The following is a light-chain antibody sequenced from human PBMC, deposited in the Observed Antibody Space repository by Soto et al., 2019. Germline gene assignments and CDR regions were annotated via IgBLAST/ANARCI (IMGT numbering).Light chain of an antibody. Sequence: EIRVKMSAATLSLTKGERATLSCRASQSVSSYLAWYQQKPGQAPRLLIYDASNRATGIPARFSGSGSGTDFTLTISSLEPEDFAVYHCQPRSTSPPSIPFCQVTLLEIK. V-gene: IGKV3-11*01. J-gene: IGKJ5*01. CDR1: QSVSSY. CDR3: QPRSTSPPSIP. CDR2: DAS.